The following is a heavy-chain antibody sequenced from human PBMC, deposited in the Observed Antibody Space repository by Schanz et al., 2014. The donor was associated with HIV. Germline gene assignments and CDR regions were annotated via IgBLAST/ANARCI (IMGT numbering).Heavy chain of an antibody. CDR3: AKSSRIYMAIVVE. CDR2: ISYDGSDI. V-gene: IGHV3-30*18. D-gene: IGHD2-15*01. Sequence: QVQLVESGGGVVQPGRSLRLSCAASGFIFKNYGMHWVRQAPGKGLEWMADISYDGSDINYADSVKGRFTSSRDNSRDTLYLQMNSLRAEDTAVYYCAKSSRIYMAIVVEWGQGTLVIVSS. J-gene: IGHJ4*02. CDR1: GFIFKNYG.